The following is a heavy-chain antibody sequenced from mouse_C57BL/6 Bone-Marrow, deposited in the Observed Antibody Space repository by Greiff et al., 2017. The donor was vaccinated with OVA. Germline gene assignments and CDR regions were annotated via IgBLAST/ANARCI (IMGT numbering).Heavy chain of an antibody. V-gene: IGHV1-50*01. CDR3: ARSGYPTWFAY. Sequence: VQLQQPGAELVKPGASVKLSCKASGYTFTSYWMQWVKQRPGPGLEWIGEIDPSDSYTNCNQKFKGKATLTVDTSSSTAYMQLSSLTSEDSAVYYCARSGYPTWFAYWGQGTLVTVSA. CDR1: GYTFTSYW. D-gene: IGHD2-2*01. J-gene: IGHJ3*01. CDR2: IDPSDSYT.